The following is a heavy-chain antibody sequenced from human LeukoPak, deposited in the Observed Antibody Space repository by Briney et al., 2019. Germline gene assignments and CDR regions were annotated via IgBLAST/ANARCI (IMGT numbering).Heavy chain of an antibody. Sequence: KPAEPLSLPCPVSGGSISSSSYHWGWIRQPPGKGLERVGNIYYSGTIYYNPSLKSRVTISVDTSKNQFSLKLSSVTAADTAVYYCAVYSTSSGWFDPWGQGTLVTVSS. D-gene: IGHD6-6*01. CDR1: GGSISSSSYH. CDR3: AVYSTSSGWFDP. CDR2: IYYSGTI. J-gene: IGHJ5*02. V-gene: IGHV4-39*01.